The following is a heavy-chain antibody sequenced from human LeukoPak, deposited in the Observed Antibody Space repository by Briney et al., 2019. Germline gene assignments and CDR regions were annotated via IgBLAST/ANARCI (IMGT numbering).Heavy chain of an antibody. V-gene: IGHV1-46*01. CDR1: GYTFTSYY. Sequence: ASVKVSCKASGYTFTSYYMHWVRQAPGQGLEWMGIINPNGGTTSYAQKFQGRVTMTRDTSTSTVYMELSSLRSDDTAVYYCARESPPNWFDPWGQGTLVTVSS. J-gene: IGHJ5*02. CDR2: INPNGGTT. CDR3: ARESPPNWFDP.